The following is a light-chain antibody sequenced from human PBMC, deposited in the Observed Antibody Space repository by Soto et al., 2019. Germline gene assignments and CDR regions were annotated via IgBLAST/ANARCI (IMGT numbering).Light chain of an antibody. CDR2: GAS. Sequence: EIILTQSPASLSVSPGERATLSCRASQSVNNNLAWYQQKRGQAPRLLIYGASTRATGIPGRFRGSGSGTEFTLTITSLQSEDFAVYFCQQYNNSPPDTFGQGTQLELK. CDR3: QQYNNSPPDT. V-gene: IGKV3-15*01. CDR1: QSVNNN. J-gene: IGKJ2*01.